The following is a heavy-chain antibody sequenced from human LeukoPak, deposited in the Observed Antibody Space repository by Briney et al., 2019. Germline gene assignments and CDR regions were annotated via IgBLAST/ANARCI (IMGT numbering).Heavy chain of an antibody. J-gene: IGHJ6*03. CDR2: IIPIFGTA. CDR1: GYTFTSYG. CDR3: ARTPHEDGDYDYYYYMDV. Sequence: GASVKVSCKASGYTFTSYGISWVRQAPGQGLEWMGGIIPIFGTANYAQKFQGRVTITADESTSTAYMELSSLRSEDTAVYYCARTPHEDGDYDYYYYMDVWGKGTTVTVSS. D-gene: IGHD4-17*01. V-gene: IGHV1-69*13.